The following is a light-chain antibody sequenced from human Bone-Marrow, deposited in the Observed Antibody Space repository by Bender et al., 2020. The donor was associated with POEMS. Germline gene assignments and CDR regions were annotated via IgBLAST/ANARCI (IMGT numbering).Light chain of an antibody. J-gene: IGLJ1*01. CDR1: SSNIGTNP. CDR3: QAWDSSTGDV. CDR2: INN. Sequence: QSVLTQPPSASGTPGQRVTISCSGSSSNIGTNPVNWYQQLPGTAPKLLIYINNQRPSGIPERFSCSNSGNTATLTISGTLAVDEADYYCQAWDSSTGDVFGTGTKVTVL. V-gene: IGLV1-44*01.